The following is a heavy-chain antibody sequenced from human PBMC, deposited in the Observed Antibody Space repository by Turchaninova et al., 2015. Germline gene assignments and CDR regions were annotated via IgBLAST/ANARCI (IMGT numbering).Heavy chain of an antibody. CDR1: GFTFSNYW. Sequence: EVQLVESGGDLVQPGGSLRLSCTASGFTFSNYWRTWVRQAPGKGLEWVASINQDGTEKYYVDSVKGRFTISRDNAKNSLYLQMSSLRAEDTAVYYCARNHVDLWGRGTLVSVSS. J-gene: IGHJ2*01. CDR2: INQDGTEK. D-gene: IGHD1-14*01. CDR3: ARNHVDL. V-gene: IGHV3-7*01.